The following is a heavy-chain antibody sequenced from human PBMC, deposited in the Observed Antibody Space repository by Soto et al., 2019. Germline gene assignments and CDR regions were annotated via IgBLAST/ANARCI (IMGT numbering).Heavy chain of an antibody. D-gene: IGHD5-12*01. J-gene: IGHJ3*02. CDR3: ARVPPGGYSGYDSAFDI. CDR2: IYSGGST. V-gene: IGHV3-53*01. CDR1: GFTVSSNY. Sequence: GGSLRLSCAASGFTVSSNYMSWVRQAPGKGLEWVSVIYSGGSTGYADSVKGRFTISRDNAKNSLYLQMNSLRAEDTVLYYCARVPPGGYSGYDSAFDIWGQGTMVTVSS.